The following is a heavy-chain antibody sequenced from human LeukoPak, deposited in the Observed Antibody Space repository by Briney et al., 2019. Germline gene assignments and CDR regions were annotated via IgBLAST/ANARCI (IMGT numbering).Heavy chain of an antibody. V-gene: IGHV3-21*01. D-gene: IGHD3-22*01. CDR3: ARDKGDYYDGDAFDI. CDR1: GFTFSSYS. J-gene: IGHJ3*02. Sequence: GGSLRLSCAASGFTFSSYSMNWVRQAPGKGLEWVSFISSSSSYIYYADSVKGRFTISRDNAKNSLYLQMNSLRAEDTAVYYCARDKGDYYDGDAFDIWGQGTMVTVSS. CDR2: ISSSSSYI.